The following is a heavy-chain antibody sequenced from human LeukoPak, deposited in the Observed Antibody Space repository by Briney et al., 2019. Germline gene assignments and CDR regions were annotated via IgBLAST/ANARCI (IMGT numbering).Heavy chain of an antibody. CDR3: AKMTGSYSHPFDY. V-gene: IGHV4-34*01. D-gene: IGHD1-26*01. Sequence: SETLSLTCAVYGGSFSGYYWTWIRQPPGKGLEWIGEINQSGVANHNPSLKSRLTISVDTSKNQFSLNLNSVTAADTAMYYCAKMTGSYSHPFDYWGQGTLVTVSS. CDR1: GGSFSGYY. J-gene: IGHJ4*02. CDR2: INQSGVA.